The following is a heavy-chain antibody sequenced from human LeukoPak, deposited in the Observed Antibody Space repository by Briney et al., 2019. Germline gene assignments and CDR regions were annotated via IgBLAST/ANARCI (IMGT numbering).Heavy chain of an antibody. D-gene: IGHD2-2*01. Sequence: PGGSLRLSCAASGFTFSSYEMNWVRQAPGKGLEWVSYISSSGSTIYYADSVKGRFTISRDNAKNSLYLQMNSLRAEDTAVYYCARVGYCSSTSCYHPLDCWGQGTLVTVSS. J-gene: IGHJ4*02. V-gene: IGHV3-48*03. CDR1: GFTFSSYE. CDR2: ISSSGSTI. CDR3: ARVGYCSSTSCYHPLDC.